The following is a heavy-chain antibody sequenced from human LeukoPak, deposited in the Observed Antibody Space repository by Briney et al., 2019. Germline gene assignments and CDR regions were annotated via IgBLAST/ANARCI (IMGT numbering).Heavy chain of an antibody. D-gene: IGHD3-10*01. Sequence: SETLSLTCTVSGGSISSYYWSWLRQPPGKGLEWIGYIYYSGSTNYNPSLKSRVTISVDTSKNQFSLKLSSVTAADTAVYYCARVFYGSGSFSHYYYGMDVWGQGTTVTVSS. J-gene: IGHJ6*02. CDR2: IYYSGST. V-gene: IGHV4-59*01. CDR3: ARVFYGSGSFSHYYYGMDV. CDR1: GGSISSYY.